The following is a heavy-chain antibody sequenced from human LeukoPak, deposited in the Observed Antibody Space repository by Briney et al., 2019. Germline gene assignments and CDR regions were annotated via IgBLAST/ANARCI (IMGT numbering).Heavy chain of an antibody. CDR3: ARVYYDYVWGSYRLAPFDY. V-gene: IGHV4-34*01. Sequence: SETLSLTCAVYGGSFSGYYWSWIRQPPGKGLEWIGEINHSGSTNYNPSLKSRVTISVDTSKNQFSLKLSSVTAADTAVYYCARVYYDYVWGSYRLAPFDYWGQGTLVTVSS. D-gene: IGHD3-16*02. CDR1: GGSFSGYY. J-gene: IGHJ4*02. CDR2: INHSGST.